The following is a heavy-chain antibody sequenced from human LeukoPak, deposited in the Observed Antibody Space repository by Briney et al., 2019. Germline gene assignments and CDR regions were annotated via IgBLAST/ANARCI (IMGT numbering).Heavy chain of an antibody. Sequence: ASVKVSCKASGYTFTSYGISWVRQAPGQGLEWMGWISAYNGSTNYAQKLQGRVTMTTDTSTSTAYMELRSLRSDDTAVYYCARDFPPYYYDSSGYYYGLDYWGQGTLVTVSS. CDR2: ISAYNGST. CDR3: ARDFPPYYYDSSGYYYGLDY. V-gene: IGHV1-18*01. J-gene: IGHJ4*02. CDR1: GYTFTSYG. D-gene: IGHD3-22*01.